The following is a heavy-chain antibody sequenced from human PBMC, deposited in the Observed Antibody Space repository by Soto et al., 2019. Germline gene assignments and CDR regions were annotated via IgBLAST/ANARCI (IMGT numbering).Heavy chain of an antibody. CDR1: GGTFSSYA. V-gene: IGHV1-69*12. J-gene: IGHJ6*02. Sequence: QVQLVQSGAEVKKPGSSVKVSCKASGGTFSSYAISWVRQAPGQGLEWMGGIIPIFGTANYAQKFQGRVTITADESTSTAYMELSSLRSEDTAVYYCASGWVQLERLAPHYYSGMDVWGQGTTVTVSS. CDR3: ASGWVQLERLAPHYYSGMDV. D-gene: IGHD1-1*01. CDR2: IIPIFGTA.